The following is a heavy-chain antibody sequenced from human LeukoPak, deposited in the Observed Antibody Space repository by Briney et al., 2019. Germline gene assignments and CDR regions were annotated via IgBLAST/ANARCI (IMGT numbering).Heavy chain of an antibody. CDR3: ARVLGYSSGLFDY. J-gene: IGHJ4*02. V-gene: IGHV1-2*02. D-gene: IGHD6-25*01. CDR1: GYTFTGYY. CDR2: INPNSGGT. Sequence: ASVKVSCKASGYTFTGYYMHWVRQAPGQGLEWMGWINPNSGGTNYTQKFQGRVTMTRDTSISTAYMELSRLRSDDTAVYYCARVLGYSSGLFDYWGQGTLVTVSS.